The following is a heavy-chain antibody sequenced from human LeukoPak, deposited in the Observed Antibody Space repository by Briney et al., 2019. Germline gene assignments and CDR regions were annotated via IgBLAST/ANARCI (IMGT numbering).Heavy chain of an antibody. CDR1: GYTLTELS. Sequence: GASVKVSCKVSGYTLTELSMHWVRQAPGKGLEWMGGFDPEDGETIYAQKFQGRVTMTEDTSTDTAYMELSSLRSEDTAVYYCATDFRRPFSMIPSPNFDYWGQGTLVTVSS. CDR3: ATDFRRPFSMIPSPNFDY. CDR2: FDPEDGET. D-gene: IGHD3-22*01. V-gene: IGHV1-24*01. J-gene: IGHJ4*02.